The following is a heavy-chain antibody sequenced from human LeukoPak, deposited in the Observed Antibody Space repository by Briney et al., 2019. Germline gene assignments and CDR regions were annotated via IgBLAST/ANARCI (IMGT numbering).Heavy chain of an antibody. J-gene: IGHJ4*02. V-gene: IGHV4-30-2*01. Sequence: SETLSLTCGVSGDSVSGGSYSWSWIRQPQGRGLEWIGHIYHSGPSYYKPSLKSRSTISLDKSKNQSSLELTSVTAADTAVYYCAGSQDGDYPFFDSWGPGILVTVS. CDR1: GDSVSGGSYS. CDR2: IYHSGPS. CDR3: AGSQDGDYPFFDS. D-gene: IGHD4-17*01.